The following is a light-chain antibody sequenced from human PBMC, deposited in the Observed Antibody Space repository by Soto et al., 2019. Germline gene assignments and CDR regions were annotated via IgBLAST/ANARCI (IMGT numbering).Light chain of an antibody. Sequence: EIVLTQSPGTLSLSPGERATLSCRASQSVSTNYLAWYQQKPGQAPWLLIYGAFNRAGGVPDRFSGSVSGTDFHLNINRLEPEDFAVYYCQQYGSSPRTFXQGTKADIK. CDR3: QQYGSSPRT. CDR1: QSVSTNY. J-gene: IGKJ1*01. V-gene: IGKV3-20*01. CDR2: GAF.